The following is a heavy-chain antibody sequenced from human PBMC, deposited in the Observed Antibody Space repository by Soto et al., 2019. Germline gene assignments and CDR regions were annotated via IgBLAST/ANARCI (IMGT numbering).Heavy chain of an antibody. CDR3: VRDASSGYRGWWDP. V-gene: IGHV1-18*01. J-gene: IGHJ5*02. D-gene: IGHD5-18*01. Sequence: QVQLVQSGAEVKKPGASVKVSCKASGYTFTSYGISWVRQAPGQGLEWMGLISPYNGDTIYAQKFQGRVIVTTDTATSTAYIELRSLRSDDTAVYYCVRDASSGYRGWWDPWGQGTLVTVSS. CDR1: GYTFTSYG. CDR2: ISPYNGDT.